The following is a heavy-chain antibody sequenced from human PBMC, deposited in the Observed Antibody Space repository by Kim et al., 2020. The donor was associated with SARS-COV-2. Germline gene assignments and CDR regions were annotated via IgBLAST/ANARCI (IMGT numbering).Heavy chain of an antibody. V-gene: IGHV3-9*01. CDR3: AKDIRNYYDYGMDV. CDR1: GFTFDDYA. J-gene: IGHJ6*02. CDR2: ISWNSGSI. Sequence: GGSLRLSCAASGFTFDDYAMHWVRQAPGKGLEWVSGISWNSGSIGYADSVKGRFTISRDNAKNSLYLQMNSLRAEDTALYYCAKDIRNYYDYGMDVWGQGTTVTVAS.